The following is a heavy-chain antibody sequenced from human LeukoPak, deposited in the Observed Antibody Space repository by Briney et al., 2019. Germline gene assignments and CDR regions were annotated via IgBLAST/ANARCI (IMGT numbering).Heavy chain of an antibody. V-gene: IGHV3-48*01. CDR2: ISSSSSTI. Sequence: GRSLRLSCAASGFTFSSYSVNWVRQAPGQGLGWVSYISSSSSTIYYADSVKGRFTISRDNAKNSLYLQMNSLRAEDTAVYYCARESEDSSAPFDYWGQGTLVTVSS. D-gene: IGHD3-22*01. CDR3: ARESEDSSAPFDY. J-gene: IGHJ4*02. CDR1: GFTFSSYS.